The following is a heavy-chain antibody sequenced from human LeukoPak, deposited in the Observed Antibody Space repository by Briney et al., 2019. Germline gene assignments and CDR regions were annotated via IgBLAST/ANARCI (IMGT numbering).Heavy chain of an antibody. Sequence: PSETLSLTCTVSGGSISSYYWSWIRQPPGKGLEWIGEINHSGSTHYDPSLKRGVTISVDTSKNQLSLSLTSVTAADTAVYYCARSAAGTGGDFDYWGQGSLVTVSS. CDR2: INHSGST. D-gene: IGHD6-13*01. V-gene: IGHV4-34*01. CDR1: GGSISSYY. CDR3: ARSAAGTGGDFDY. J-gene: IGHJ4*02.